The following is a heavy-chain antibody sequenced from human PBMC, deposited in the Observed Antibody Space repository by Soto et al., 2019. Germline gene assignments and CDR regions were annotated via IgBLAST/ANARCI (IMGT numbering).Heavy chain of an antibody. Sequence: GGSLRLSCAASGFSFSSHWMCWVRQAPGKGLEWVATINQDGNEKYYVDSVKGRFTISRDNDKNSLYLQMNSLRAEDTAVYYCARAEYDFWSGYYYQNGMDVWGQGTTVTVSS. CDR2: INQDGNEK. D-gene: IGHD3-3*01. J-gene: IGHJ6*02. CDR1: GFSFSSHW. CDR3: ARAEYDFWSGYYYQNGMDV. V-gene: IGHV3-7*04.